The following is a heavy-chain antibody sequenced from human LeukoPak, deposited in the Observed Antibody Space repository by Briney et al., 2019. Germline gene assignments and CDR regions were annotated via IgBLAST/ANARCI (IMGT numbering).Heavy chain of an antibody. V-gene: IGHV4-34*01. Sequence: SETLSLTCAVYGGSFSGYYWSWIRQPPGKGLEWIGEINHSGSTNYNPSLKSRVTISVDTSKNQFSLKLSSVTAADTAVYYCARNYYSYYGRDVGAQGTTVTVPS. CDR1: GGSFSGYY. CDR2: INHSGST. CDR3: ARNYYSYYGRDV. J-gene: IGHJ6*02.